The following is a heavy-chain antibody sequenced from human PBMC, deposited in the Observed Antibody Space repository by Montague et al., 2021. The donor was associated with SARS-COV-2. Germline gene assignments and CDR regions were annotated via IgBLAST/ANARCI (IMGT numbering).Heavy chain of an antibody. Sequence: SGTLSLTCSVSGDAITNHYWSWIRQPAGKGLEWIGRMHFTGKTNFSPFFSSRLTMSADTSKNQFSLKLTSVAAADTAIYFCARDRFDFGAGRQGTIDFWGQGTLVTVS. V-gene: IGHV4-4*07. CDR2: MHFTGKT. D-gene: IGHD3-10*01. J-gene: IGHJ4*02. CDR1: GDAITNHY. CDR3: ARDRFDFGAGRQGTIDF.